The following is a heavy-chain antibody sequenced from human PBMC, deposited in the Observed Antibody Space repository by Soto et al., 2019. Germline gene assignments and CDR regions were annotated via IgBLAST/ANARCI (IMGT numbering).Heavy chain of an antibody. Sequence: ASVKVSCKASGYTFTSYAMHWVRQAPGQRLEWMGWINAGNGNTKYSQKFQGRVTITRDTSASTAYMELSSLRSEDTAVYYCARDRRATLELLIDYWGQGTLVTVSS. CDR2: INAGNGNT. CDR3: ARDRRATLELLIDY. CDR1: GYTFTSYA. V-gene: IGHV1-3*01. D-gene: IGHD1-7*01. J-gene: IGHJ4*02.